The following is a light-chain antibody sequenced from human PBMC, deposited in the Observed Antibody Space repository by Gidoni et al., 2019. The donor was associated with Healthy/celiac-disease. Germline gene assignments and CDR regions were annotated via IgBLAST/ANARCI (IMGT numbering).Light chain of an antibody. J-gene: IGKJ5*01. CDR2: GAS. CDR1: QSVSSN. Sequence: HATLSVSPGERATLSFRASQSVSSNLAWYQQKPGQAPRLLIYGASTRATGIPARFSGSGSGTEFTLTISSLQSEDFAVYYCQQYNNWPPITFGQGTRLEIK. V-gene: IGKV3-15*01. CDR3: QQYNNWPPIT.